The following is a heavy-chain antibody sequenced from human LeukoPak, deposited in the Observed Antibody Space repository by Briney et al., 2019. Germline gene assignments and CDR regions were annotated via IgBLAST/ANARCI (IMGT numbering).Heavy chain of an antibody. CDR3: AKAIYLMVRGNFDY. CDR1: GFTFSSYA. CDR2: ISGSGGST. V-gene: IGHV3-23*01. Sequence: GGSLRLPCAASGFTFSSYAMSWVRQAPGKGLEWVSAISGSGGSTYYADSVKGRFTISRDNSRNTLYLQMNSLRAEDTAVYYCAKAIYLMVRGNFDYWGQGTLVTVSS. D-gene: IGHD3-10*01. J-gene: IGHJ4*02.